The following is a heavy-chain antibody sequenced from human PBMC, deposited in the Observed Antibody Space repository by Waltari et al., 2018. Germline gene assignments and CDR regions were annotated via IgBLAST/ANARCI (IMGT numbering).Heavy chain of an antibody. Sequence: QVQLQESGPGPVKPSRTQSGTWSVSGDSIRNGYYWAWIREPPGMGLEYIGNISHSDTGYYNPSLESRVRSSVDTSKNQFSLKLRSVTAADTAICYCAGDRTRRLDPWGQGILVTVSS. D-gene: IGHD6-25*01. CDR3: AGDRTRRLDP. CDR1: GDSIRNGYY. CDR2: ISHSDTG. J-gene: IGHJ5*02. V-gene: IGHV4-38-2*02.